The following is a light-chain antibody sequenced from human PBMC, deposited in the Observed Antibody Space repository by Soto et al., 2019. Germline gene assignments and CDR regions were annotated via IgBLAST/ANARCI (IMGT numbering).Light chain of an antibody. CDR2: RNN. Sequence: QTVVTQPPSASGTPGQRVTISCSGSSSNIGSNYVYWYQHLTGTAPKLLIYRNNQRPSGVPDRFSGSKSGTSASLAISGLRSEDEVDYYCATWDDSLSNYVFGTGTKLTVL. J-gene: IGLJ1*01. V-gene: IGLV1-47*01. CDR1: SSNIGSNY. CDR3: ATWDDSLSNYV.